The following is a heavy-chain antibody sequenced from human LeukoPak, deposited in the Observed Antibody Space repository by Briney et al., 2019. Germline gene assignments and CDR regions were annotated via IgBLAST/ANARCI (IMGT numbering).Heavy chain of an antibody. CDR1: GGSISSYY. D-gene: IGHD2-15*01. Sequence: SKTLSLTCTVSGGSISSYYWSWIRQPPGKGLEWIGYIYYSGSTNYNPSLKSRVTISVDTSKNQFSLKLSSVTAADTAVYYCARSKKGYCSGGSCYSDWFDPWGQGTLVTVSS. CDR3: ARSKKGYCSGGSCYSDWFDP. J-gene: IGHJ5*02. V-gene: IGHV4-59*08. CDR2: IYYSGST.